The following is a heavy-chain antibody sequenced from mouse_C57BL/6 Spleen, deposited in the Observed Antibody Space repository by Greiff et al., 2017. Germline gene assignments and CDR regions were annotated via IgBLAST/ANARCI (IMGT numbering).Heavy chain of an antibody. Sequence: VQLQQPGAELVKPGASVKLSCKASGYTFTSYWMHWVKQRPGQGLEWIGMIHPNSGSTNYNEKFKSKATLTVDKSSSTAYMQLSSLTSEDSAVYYCAREGVEGYVDVWGTGTTVTVSS. CDR1: GYTFTSYW. V-gene: IGHV1-64*01. CDR2: IHPNSGST. J-gene: IGHJ1*03. CDR3: AREGVEGYVDV. D-gene: IGHD1-1*01.